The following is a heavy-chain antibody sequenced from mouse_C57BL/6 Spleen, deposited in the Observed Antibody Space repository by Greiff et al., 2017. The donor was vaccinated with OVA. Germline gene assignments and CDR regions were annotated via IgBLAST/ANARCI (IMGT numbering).Heavy chain of an antibody. J-gene: IGHJ2*01. V-gene: IGHV1-52*01. CDR2: IAPSASDT. Sequence: VQLQQPGPKLVRPGSSVKLSCKASGYTFTSYWMHWVKQRPIPGLEWIGNIAPSASDTHYNQKFKDKATLTVDQSSSTAYMQLSSLTSEDSAVYYCARGNDYDEDDWGQGTTLTGST. D-gene: IGHD2-4*01. CDR1: GYTFTSYW. CDR3: ARGNDYDEDD.